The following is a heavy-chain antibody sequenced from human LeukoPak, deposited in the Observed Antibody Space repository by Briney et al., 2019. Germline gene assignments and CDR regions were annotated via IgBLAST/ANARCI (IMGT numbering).Heavy chain of an antibody. D-gene: IGHD6-13*01. CDR1: GDSVSSNNAA. CDR3: ARAWWQQLAPLDY. CDR2: TYYRSKWYN. Sequence: SQTLSLTCAISGDSVSSNNAAWNWIRQSPSRVLEWLERTYYRSKWYNDYAVSVKSRITINPDTSKNQFSLQLNSVTPEDTAVYYCARAWWQQLAPLDYWGQGTLVTVSS. J-gene: IGHJ4*02. V-gene: IGHV6-1*01.